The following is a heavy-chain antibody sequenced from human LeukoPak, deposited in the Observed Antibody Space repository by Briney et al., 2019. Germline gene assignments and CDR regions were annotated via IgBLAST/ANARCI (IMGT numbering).Heavy chain of an antibody. CDR3: ARARMATIPTGY. Sequence: GASVKVSCKASGYTFTSYYMHWVRQAPGQGLEWMGWINPNSGGTNYAQKFQGRVTITRDTSISTAYMELSRLKSDDTAVYYCARARMATIPTGYWGQGTLVTVSS. J-gene: IGHJ4*02. CDR2: INPNSGGT. V-gene: IGHV1-2*02. CDR1: GYTFTSYY. D-gene: IGHD5-12*01.